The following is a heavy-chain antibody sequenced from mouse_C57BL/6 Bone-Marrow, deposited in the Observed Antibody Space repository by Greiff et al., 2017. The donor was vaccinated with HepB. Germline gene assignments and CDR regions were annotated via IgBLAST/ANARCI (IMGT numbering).Heavy chain of an antibody. CDR1: GYTFTSYW. D-gene: IGHD3-3*01. J-gene: IGHJ3*01. Sequence: QVQLQQPGAELVMPGASVKLSCKASGYTFTSYWMHWVKQRPGQGLEWIGEIDPSDSYTNYNQKFKGKSTLTVDKSSSTAYMQLSSLTSEDSAVYYCAREGFCLGGFAYWGQGTLVTVSA. CDR3: AREGFCLGGFAY. CDR2: IDPSDSYT. V-gene: IGHV1-69*01.